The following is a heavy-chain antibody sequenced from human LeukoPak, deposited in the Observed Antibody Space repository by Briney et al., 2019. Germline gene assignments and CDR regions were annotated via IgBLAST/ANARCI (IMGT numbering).Heavy chain of an antibody. CDR1: GFTFSSYA. D-gene: IGHD3-10*01. CDR2: ISGSGGGT. Sequence: GGSLRLSCAASGFTFSSYAMSWVRQAPGKGLEWVSAISGSGGGTYYADSVKGRFTISRDNSKNTLYLQMNSLRAEDTAVYYCAKDIAPFYGSGSDAFDIWGQGTMVTVSS. V-gene: IGHV3-23*01. CDR3: AKDIAPFYGSGSDAFDI. J-gene: IGHJ3*02.